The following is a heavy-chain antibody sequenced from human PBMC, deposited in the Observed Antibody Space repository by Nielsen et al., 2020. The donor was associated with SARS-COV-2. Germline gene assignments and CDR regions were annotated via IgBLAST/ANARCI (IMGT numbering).Heavy chain of an antibody. CDR3: ARDGGGLRYFEPYPFDY. D-gene: IGHD3-9*01. CDR2: INPSGGST. CDR1: GYTFTSYY. J-gene: IGHJ4*02. Sequence: ASVKVSCKASGYTFTSYYMHWVRQAPGQGLEWMGIINPSGGSTSYAQKFQGRVTMTRDTSTSTVYMELSSLRSEDTAVYYCARDGGGLRYFEPYPFDYWGQGTLVTVSS. V-gene: IGHV1-46*01.